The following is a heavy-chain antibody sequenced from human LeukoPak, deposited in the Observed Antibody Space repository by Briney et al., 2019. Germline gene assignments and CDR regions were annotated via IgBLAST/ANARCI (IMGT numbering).Heavy chain of an antibody. D-gene: IGHD6-19*01. CDR1: GFTFSSYA. CDR3: ARDKVSSTHFDY. CDR2: ISYDGSNE. J-gene: IGHJ4*02. Sequence: GRSLRLSCAASGFTFSSYAMHWVRQAPGKGLEWVAVISYDGSNEYYADSVKGRFTISRDNSKNTLYLQMNSLRAEDTAVYYCARDKVSSTHFDYWGQGTLVTVSS. V-gene: IGHV3-30-3*01.